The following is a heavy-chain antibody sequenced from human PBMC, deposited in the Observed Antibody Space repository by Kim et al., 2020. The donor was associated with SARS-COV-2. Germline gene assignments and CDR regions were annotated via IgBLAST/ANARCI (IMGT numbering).Heavy chain of an antibody. D-gene: IGHD3-10*01. Sequence: GGSLRLSCTASGFTFGDYAMSWVRQAPGKGLEWVGFIRSKAYGGTTEYAASVKGRFTISRDDSKSIAYLQMNSLKTEDTAVYYCTRVNGSGSYLKIYYYGMDVWGPGTPVPVSS. J-gene: IGHJ6*02. CDR3: TRVNGSGSYLKIYYYGMDV. CDR2: IRSKAYGGTT. V-gene: IGHV3-49*04. CDR1: GFTFGDYA.